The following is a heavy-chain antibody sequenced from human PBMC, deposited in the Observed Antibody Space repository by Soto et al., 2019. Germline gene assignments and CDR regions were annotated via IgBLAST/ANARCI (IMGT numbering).Heavy chain of an antibody. Sequence: EVQLLESGGGLIQPGGSLRLSFEASGFTFSSYAMSWVRQAPGKGREWVSSINVGVGNTHYADSVRGRFTISRDNSKNTVYLQMNSLRAEDTAIYYCAKNYYFDSWGQGALVTVSS. CDR1: GFTFSSYA. CDR3: AKNYYFDS. D-gene: IGHD3-10*01. CDR2: INVGVGNT. V-gene: IGHV3-23*01. J-gene: IGHJ4*02.